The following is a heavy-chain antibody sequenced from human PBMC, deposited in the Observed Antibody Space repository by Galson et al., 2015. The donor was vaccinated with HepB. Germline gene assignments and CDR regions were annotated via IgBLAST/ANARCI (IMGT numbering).Heavy chain of an antibody. J-gene: IGHJ4*02. CDR1: GFTFSSSA. CDR2: IGSKAHNYAT. D-gene: IGHD6-13*01. CDR3: TRLGDLSGYSSK. Sequence: LRLSCAASGFTFSSSAMHWVRQASGKGLEWVGRIGSKAHNYATAYVASVKGRFTISRDDSKSTAYLQMNSLKTEDTAVYYCTRLGDLSGYSSKWGQGTLVTVSS. V-gene: IGHV3-73*01.